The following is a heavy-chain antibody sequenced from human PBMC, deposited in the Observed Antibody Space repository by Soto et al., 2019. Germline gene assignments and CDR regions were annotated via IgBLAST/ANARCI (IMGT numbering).Heavy chain of an antibody. CDR2: ISSSSSTI. Sequence: PGGSLRLSCAASGFTCRSYSMNWVRQAPGKGLEWVSYISSSSSTIYYADSVKGRFTISRDNAKNSLYLQMNSLRDEDTAVYYCARDLLGVVDPDYDYWGQGTLVTVSS. CDR3: ARDLLGVVDPDYDY. D-gene: IGHD2-21*01. CDR1: GFTCRSYS. V-gene: IGHV3-48*02. J-gene: IGHJ4*02.